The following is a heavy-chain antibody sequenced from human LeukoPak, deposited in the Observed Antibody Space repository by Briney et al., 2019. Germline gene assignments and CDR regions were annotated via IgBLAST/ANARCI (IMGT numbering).Heavy chain of an antibody. Sequence: ASVKVSCKASGYTFTSYDINWVRQATGQGLEWMGWMNPNSGNTGYAQKFQGRVTMTRNTSISTAYMGLSSLRSEDTAVYYCATAQLAAGTSGGGIDYWGQGTLVTVSS. CDR2: MNPNSGNT. D-gene: IGHD6-13*01. CDR3: ATAQLAAGTSGGGIDY. CDR1: GYTFTSYD. J-gene: IGHJ4*02. V-gene: IGHV1-8*01.